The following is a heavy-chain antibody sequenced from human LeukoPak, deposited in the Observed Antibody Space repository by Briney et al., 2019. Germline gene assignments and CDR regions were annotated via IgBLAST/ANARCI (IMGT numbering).Heavy chain of an antibody. CDR2: IIPIFGTA. J-gene: IGHJ4*02. CDR3: ARAKDSSGYYLLYYFDY. CDR1: GGTFSSYT. D-gene: IGHD3-22*01. Sequence: SVKVSCKASGGTFSSYTISWVRQAPGQGLEWMGGIIPIFGTANYAQKFQGRVTITTDESTSTAYMELGSLRSEDTAVYYCARAKDSSGYYLLYYFDYWGQGTLVTVSS. V-gene: IGHV1-69*05.